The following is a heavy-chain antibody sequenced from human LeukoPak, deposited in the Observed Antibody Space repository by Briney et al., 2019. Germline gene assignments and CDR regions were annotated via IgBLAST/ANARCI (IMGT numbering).Heavy chain of an antibody. Sequence: GGSLRLSCAASGFTFSNYGMHWVRQAPGKGLEWVAVIWYNGGNKYYADSVKGRFTISRDNSKTTLYLRMNSLRAEDTAVYYCAKATELWLLDYWGQGTLVTVSS. D-gene: IGHD5-18*01. V-gene: IGHV3-33*06. CDR2: IWYNGGNK. CDR3: AKATELWLLDY. J-gene: IGHJ4*02. CDR1: GFTFSNYG.